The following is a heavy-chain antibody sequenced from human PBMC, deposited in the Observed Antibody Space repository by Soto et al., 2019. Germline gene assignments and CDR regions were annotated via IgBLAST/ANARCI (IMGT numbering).Heavy chain of an antibody. D-gene: IGHD6-13*01. CDR2: INAGNGNT. J-gene: IGHJ4*02. V-gene: IGHV1-3*05. CDR3: ARDVAAADY. CDR1: GYTFTSYA. Sequence: QVQLVQSGAEEKKPGASVKVSCKASGYTFTSYAMHWVRQAPGQRLEWMGWINAGNGNTKHSQKLQGRVTITTDTSASTAYMELSSLRSEDTAVYYCARDVAAADYWGQGTLVTFSS.